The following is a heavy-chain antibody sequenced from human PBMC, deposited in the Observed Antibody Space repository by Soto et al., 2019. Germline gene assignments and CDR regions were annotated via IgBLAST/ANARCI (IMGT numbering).Heavy chain of an antibody. Sequence: QVQLVQSGAEVKKPGSSVKVSCKASGGTFSSYAISWVRQAPGQGLEWMGGIIPIFGTANYAQKFQGRVTITADESTSTADMELSSLRSEDTAVYYCARQSRSYYDILTGYHPYYYYGMDVWGQGTTVTVSS. V-gene: IGHV1-69*01. CDR3: ARQSRSYYDILTGYHPYYYYGMDV. CDR2: IIPIFGTA. D-gene: IGHD3-9*01. J-gene: IGHJ6*02. CDR1: GGTFSSYA.